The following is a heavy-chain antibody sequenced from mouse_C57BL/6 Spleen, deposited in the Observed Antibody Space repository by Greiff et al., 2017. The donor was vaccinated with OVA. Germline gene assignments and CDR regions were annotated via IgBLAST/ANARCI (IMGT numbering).Heavy chain of an antibody. D-gene: IGHD2-5*01. Sequence: QVQLQQPGAELVKPGASVKLSCKASGYTFTSYWLQWVKQRPGQGLEWIGEIDPSDSYTNYNQKFKGKATLTVDTSSSTAYMQHSSLSSEDSAVYYCASPGSNGIHYAMDYWGQGTSVTVSS. J-gene: IGHJ4*01. CDR3: ASPGSNGIHYAMDY. CDR2: IDPSDSYT. V-gene: IGHV1-50*01. CDR1: GYTFTSYW.